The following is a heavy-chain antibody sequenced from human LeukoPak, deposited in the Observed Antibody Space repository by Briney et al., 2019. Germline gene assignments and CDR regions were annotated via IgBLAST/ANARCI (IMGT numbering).Heavy chain of an antibody. V-gene: IGHV3-30-3*01. CDR1: GFTFSSYA. D-gene: IGHD3-10*01. CDR2: ISYDGSNK. Sequence: PGRSLRLSCAASGFTFSSYAMHWVRQAPGKGLEWVAVISYDGSNKYYADSVKGRFTISRDNSKNTLYLQMNSLRAEDTAVYYCARDLFGNDAFDIWGQGTMVTVSS. J-gene: IGHJ3*02. CDR3: ARDLFGNDAFDI.